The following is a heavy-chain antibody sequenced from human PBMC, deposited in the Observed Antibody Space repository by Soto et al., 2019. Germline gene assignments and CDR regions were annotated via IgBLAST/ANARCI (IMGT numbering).Heavy chain of an antibody. Sequence: SVKVSCKASGGTFSSYAISWVRQAPGQGLEWMGGIIPIFGTANYAQKFQGRVTMTADESTSTAYMELSSLRSEDTAVYYCARVHEGGMDVWGQGTTVTVSS. J-gene: IGHJ6*02. CDR1: GGTFSSYA. CDR2: IIPIFGTA. CDR3: ARVHEGGMDV. V-gene: IGHV1-69*13.